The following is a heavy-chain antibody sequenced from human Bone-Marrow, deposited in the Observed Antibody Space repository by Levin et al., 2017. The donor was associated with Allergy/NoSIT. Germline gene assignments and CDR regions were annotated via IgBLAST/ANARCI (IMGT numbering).Heavy chain of an antibody. CDR2: VAGSGTKT. V-gene: IGHV3-23*01. CDR3: AKDRRFSDGYTGPDH. J-gene: IGHJ4*02. Sequence: LSLTCAASGFPFSNSAMTWVRQAPGKGLQWVSVVAGSGTKTYSADSVKGRLIISRDNSKNTLYLQMNSLRVEDTAVYYCAKDRRFSDGYTGPDHWGQGTLVTVSS. D-gene: IGHD5-24*01. CDR1: GFPFSNSA.